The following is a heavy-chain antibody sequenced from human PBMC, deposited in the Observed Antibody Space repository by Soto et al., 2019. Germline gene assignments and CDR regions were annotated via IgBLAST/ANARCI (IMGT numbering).Heavy chain of an antibody. Sequence: EVQLVESGGGLVQPGGSLRLSCAASGFTFSSYSMNWVRQAPGKGLEWVSSISSSSSYIYYADSVKGRFTISRDNAKNSLYLQMNSLRAEDTAVYYCERDSKGATYFDYWGQGTLVTVSS. J-gene: IGHJ4*02. V-gene: IGHV3-21*01. CDR2: ISSSSSYI. CDR1: GFTFSSYS. CDR3: ERDSKGATYFDY. D-gene: IGHD1-26*01.